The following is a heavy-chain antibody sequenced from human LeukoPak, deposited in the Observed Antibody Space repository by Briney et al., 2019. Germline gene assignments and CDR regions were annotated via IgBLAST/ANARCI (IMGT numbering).Heavy chain of an antibody. Sequence: GGSLRLSCAASGFTFSSYSMNWVRQAPGKGLEWVSYISSSSSTIYYADSVKGRFTISRDNAKNSLYPQMNSLRAEDTAVYYCARDKFMITFGGVTYYFDYWGQGTLVTVSS. CDR3: ARDKFMITFGGVTYYFDY. D-gene: IGHD3-16*01. J-gene: IGHJ4*02. V-gene: IGHV3-48*04. CDR1: GFTFSSYS. CDR2: ISSSSSTI.